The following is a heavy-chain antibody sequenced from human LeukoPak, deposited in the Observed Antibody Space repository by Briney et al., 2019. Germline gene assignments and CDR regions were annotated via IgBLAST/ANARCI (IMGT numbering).Heavy chain of an antibody. Sequence: GGSLRLSCAASSFTVSSSYMTGVPRAPGRGMEWASIIYSGGSTYYAGSVKGRFTISRDISKNTLYIQMNSLRAEDTAVYYCARLPSGDYWGQGTLVTVSS. J-gene: IGHJ4*02. V-gene: IGHV3-66*04. CDR1: SFTVSSSY. D-gene: IGHD3-10*01. CDR2: IYSGGST. CDR3: ARLPSGDY.